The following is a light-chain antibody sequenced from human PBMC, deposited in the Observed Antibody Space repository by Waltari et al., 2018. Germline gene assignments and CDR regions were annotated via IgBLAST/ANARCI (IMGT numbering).Light chain of an antibody. Sequence: SYELTQPPSVSVSPGQTASITCSGDKWGDKYACWYQQKPGQSPVLVIYQDNNRPSGIPERFSGSNSGNTATLTIRGTQAMDEADYYCQAWDSSTAIFGGGTKLTVL. V-gene: IGLV3-1*01. CDR2: QDN. J-gene: IGLJ2*01. CDR1: KWGDKY. CDR3: QAWDSSTAI.